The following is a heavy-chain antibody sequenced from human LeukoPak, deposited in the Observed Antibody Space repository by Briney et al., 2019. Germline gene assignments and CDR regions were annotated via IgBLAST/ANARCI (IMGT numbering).Heavy chain of an antibody. CDR1: GYTFTSYG. D-gene: IGHD3-16*02. CDR2: IGAYNGNT. V-gene: IGHV1-18*01. CDR3: ARDYDYVWGSYQPTGIYYYGMDV. Sequence: ASVKVSCKASGYTFTSYGISWVRRAPGQGLEWMGWIGAYNGNTNYAQKLQGRVTMTTDTSTSTAYMELRSLRSDDTAVYYCARDYDYVWGSYQPTGIYYYGMDVWGQGTTVTVSS. J-gene: IGHJ6*02.